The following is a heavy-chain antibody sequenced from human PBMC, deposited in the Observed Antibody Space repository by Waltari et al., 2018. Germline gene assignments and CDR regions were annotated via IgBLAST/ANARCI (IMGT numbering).Heavy chain of an antibody. D-gene: IGHD3-9*01. CDR2: ISSGSSYI. Sequence: EVQLVGSGGGLVKPGGSLRLSCAASGCTSSRYTMIWVRQAQGKGLEWVSSISSGSSYIFYADSVKGRFTISRDNAKNSLYLQMNSLRVEDTAVYYCAREWGVMVGTAGYYFDYWGQGSLVTVSS. CDR1: GCTSSRYT. CDR3: AREWGVMVGTAGYYFDY. V-gene: IGHV3-21*01. J-gene: IGHJ4*02.